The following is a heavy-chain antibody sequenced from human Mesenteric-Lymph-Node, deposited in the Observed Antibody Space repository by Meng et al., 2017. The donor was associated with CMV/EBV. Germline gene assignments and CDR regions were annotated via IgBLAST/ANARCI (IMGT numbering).Heavy chain of an antibody. J-gene: IGHJ6*02. CDR1: GFTVSSNY. CDR2: IYSGDDST. Sequence: GGSLRLSCAASGFTVSSNYMSWVRQAPGKGLEWVSVIYSGDDSTYSADSVKGRFTISRDNSKNTLYLQMNSLRAEDTAVYYCARGLSTSYHYYYGMDVWGQGTTVTVSS. D-gene: IGHD5/OR15-5a*01. V-gene: IGHV3-53*01. CDR3: ARGLSTSYHYYYGMDV.